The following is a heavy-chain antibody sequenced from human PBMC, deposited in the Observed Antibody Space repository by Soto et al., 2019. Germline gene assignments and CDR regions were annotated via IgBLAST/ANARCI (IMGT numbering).Heavy chain of an antibody. CDR1: GFTFSSHS. CDR2: MSSSSSYI. D-gene: IGHD6-6*01. J-gene: IGHJ6*02. V-gene: IGHV3-21*01. Sequence: LRLSCAASGFTFSSHSMNWVRQAPGKGLEWVSSMSSSSSYIYYADSVKGRFTISRDNAKNSLYLQMNSLRAEDTAVYYCARETSIAAIGMDVWGQGTTVTVSS. CDR3: ARETSIAAIGMDV.